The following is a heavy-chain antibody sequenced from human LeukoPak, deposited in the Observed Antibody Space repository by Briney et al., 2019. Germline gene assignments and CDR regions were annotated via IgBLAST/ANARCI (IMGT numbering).Heavy chain of an antibody. J-gene: IGHJ4*02. CDR2: INTNTGNP. V-gene: IGHV7-4-1*02. CDR1: GYTFTSYA. D-gene: IGHD3-10*01. Sequence: ASVKVSCTASGYTFTSYAMNWVRQAPGQGLEWMGWINTNTGNPSYARDFTGRFVFSLDTSVNSAFLQINNLKAEDTAFYYCTLGSYWGQGTLVTVSS. CDR3: TLGSY.